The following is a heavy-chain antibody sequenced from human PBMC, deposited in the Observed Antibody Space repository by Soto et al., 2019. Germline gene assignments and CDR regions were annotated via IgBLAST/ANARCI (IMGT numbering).Heavy chain of an antibody. CDR1: AFTPSPYA. Sequence: GGSLRLPCAASAFTPSPYANRLFRLLPGKGMEWVSAISGSGGSTYYADSVKGRFTISRDNSKNTLYLQMNSLRAEDTAVYYCAKAHGILTGYRARAFDYWGQGTLVTVSS. CDR2: ISGSGGST. J-gene: IGHJ4*02. CDR3: AKAHGILTGYRARAFDY. D-gene: IGHD3-9*01. V-gene: IGHV3-23*01.